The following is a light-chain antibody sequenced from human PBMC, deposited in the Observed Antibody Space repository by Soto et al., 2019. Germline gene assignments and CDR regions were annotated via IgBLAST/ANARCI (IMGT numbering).Light chain of an antibody. CDR3: LSLHSSLSVV. CDR1: SSNIGAGYD. V-gene: IGLV1-40*01. CDR2: GNT. J-gene: IGLJ2*01. Sequence: QSVLTQPPSVSGAPGQRVTISCAGSSSNIGAGYDVHWYQQLPGRAPKLLIYGNTNRPSGVPDRFSGSKSGTSASLAITGLQAEDEADYYCLSLHSSLSVVFGGGTKVTVL.